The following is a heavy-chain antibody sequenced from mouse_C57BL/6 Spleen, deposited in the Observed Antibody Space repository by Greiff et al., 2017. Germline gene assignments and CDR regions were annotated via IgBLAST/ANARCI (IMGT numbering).Heavy chain of an antibody. V-gene: IGHV2-5*01. CDR2: IWRGGST. CDR1: GFSLTSYG. J-gene: IGHJ4*01. CDR3: AKEITTVVDAMDY. D-gene: IGHD1-1*01. Sequence: VMLVESGPGLVQPSQSLSITCTVSGFSLTSYGVHWVRQSPGKGLEWLGVIWRGGSTDYNAAFMSRLSITKDNSKSQVFFKMNSLQADDTAIYYCAKEITTVVDAMDYWGQGTSVTVSS.